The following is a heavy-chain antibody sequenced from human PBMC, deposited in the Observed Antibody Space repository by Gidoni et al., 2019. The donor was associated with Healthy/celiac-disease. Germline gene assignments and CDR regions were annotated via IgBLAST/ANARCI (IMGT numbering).Heavy chain of an antibody. Sequence: QVQLQESGPGLVKPSATLSLTCTVSGGSISSYYWSWIRQPAGKGLEWIGRIYTSGSTNYNPSLKSRVTMSVDTSKNQFSLKLSSVTAADTAVYYCARDQGEVGATRGNYYYYYGMDVWGQGTTVTVSS. J-gene: IGHJ6*02. CDR3: ARDQGEVGATRGNYYYYYGMDV. V-gene: IGHV4-4*07. D-gene: IGHD1-26*01. CDR2: IYTSGST. CDR1: GGSISSYY.